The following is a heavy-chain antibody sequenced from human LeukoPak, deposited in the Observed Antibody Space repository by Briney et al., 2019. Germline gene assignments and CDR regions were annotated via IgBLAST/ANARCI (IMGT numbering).Heavy chain of an antibody. CDR1: GYTLSDYY. D-gene: IGHD2-8*01. V-gene: IGHV1-2*02. J-gene: IGHJ5*02. CDR3: ASEHGPIGPYNWFDP. CDR2: INPKNGDT. Sequence: ASVKVSCKASGYTLSDYYMHWVRQAPGQGFEWIGWINPKNGDTEYAQKFQGRITMTRDTSISTVYMDLSSLRSDDTAIYFCASEHGPIGPYNWFDPWGQGTLVTVSS.